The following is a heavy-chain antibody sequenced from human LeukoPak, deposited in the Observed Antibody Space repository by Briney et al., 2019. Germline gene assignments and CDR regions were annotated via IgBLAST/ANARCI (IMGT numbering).Heavy chain of an antibody. CDR2: ISAYNGNT. Sequence: GASVKVSCKASGYTFTSYGISWVRQAPGQGLEWMGWISAYNGNTIYAQKLQGRVTMTTDTSTSTAYMELRSLRSDDTAVYYCARDTANDYEPGPQPFDYWGQGTLVTVSS. D-gene: IGHD3-16*01. CDR1: GYTFTSYG. J-gene: IGHJ4*02. V-gene: IGHV1-18*01. CDR3: ARDTANDYEPGPQPFDY.